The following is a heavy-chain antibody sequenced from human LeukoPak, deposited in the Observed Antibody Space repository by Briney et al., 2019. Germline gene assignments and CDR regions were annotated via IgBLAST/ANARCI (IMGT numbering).Heavy chain of an antibody. V-gene: IGHV3-21*01. J-gene: IGHJ4*02. CDR1: GFTFSSYS. D-gene: IGHD6-19*01. Sequence: GGSLRLSCAASGFTFSSYSMNWVRQAPGKGLEWVSSIRSRRNYIYYADSVRGQFTISRDNAKNSLYLQMNSLRAEDTAVYYCAREESGSSGWYDYWGQGTLVTVSS. CDR3: AREESGSSGWYDY. CDR2: IRSRRNYI.